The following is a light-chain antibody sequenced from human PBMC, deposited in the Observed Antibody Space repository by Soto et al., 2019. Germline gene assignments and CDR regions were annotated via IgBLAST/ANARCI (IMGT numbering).Light chain of an antibody. CDR3: QQANTFPIT. CDR1: QDILSW. V-gene: IGKV1-12*01. CDR2: ASS. Sequence: DIQMTQSPSSVSASVGDTVTITCRASQDILSWLAWYQQKPGEAPRLLIYASSNLQSGVPSRFSGSRSGTDFTLTISNLQPEDFAPYYCQQANTFPITFGPGTRLDSK. J-gene: IGKJ3*01.